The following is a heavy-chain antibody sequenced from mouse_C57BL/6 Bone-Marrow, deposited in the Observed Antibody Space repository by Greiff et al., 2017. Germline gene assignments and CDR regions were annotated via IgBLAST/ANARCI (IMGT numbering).Heavy chain of an antibody. J-gene: IGHJ4*01. V-gene: IGHV1-81*01. Sequence: LVESGAELARPGASVKLSCKASGYTFTSYGISWVKQRTGQGLEWIGEIYPRSGNTYYNEKFKGKATLTADKSSSTAYMELRSLTSEDSAVYFCATYYSNYGYAMDYWGQGTSVTVSS. CDR2: IYPRSGNT. CDR1: GYTFTSYG. D-gene: IGHD2-5*01. CDR3: ATYYSNYGYAMDY.